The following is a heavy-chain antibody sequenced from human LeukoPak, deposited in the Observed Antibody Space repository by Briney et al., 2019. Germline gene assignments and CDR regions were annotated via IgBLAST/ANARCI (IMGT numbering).Heavy chain of an antibody. CDR3: ARGRAAAGTFDY. CDR2: IYTSGNT. CDR1: GGSISTYY. V-gene: IGHV4-4*07. Sequence: SETLSLTCTVSGGSISTYYWSWIRQPAGKGLEWIGRIYTSGNTNYNPSLKSRVTMSVDTSKNQFSLTLSSVTAADTAVYFCARGRAAAGTFDYWGQGTLVTVSS. J-gene: IGHJ4*02. D-gene: IGHD6-13*01.